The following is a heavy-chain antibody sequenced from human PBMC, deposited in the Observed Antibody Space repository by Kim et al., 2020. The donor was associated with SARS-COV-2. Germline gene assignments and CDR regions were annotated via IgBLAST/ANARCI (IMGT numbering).Heavy chain of an antibody. CDR3: ARGVYSSSSPYAFDI. V-gene: IGHV4-34*01. D-gene: IGHD6-13*01. Sequence: PSPKGRGTISVDTSKNQFSLKLSSVTAADTAVYYCARGVYSSSSPYAFDIWGQGTMVTVSS. J-gene: IGHJ3*02.